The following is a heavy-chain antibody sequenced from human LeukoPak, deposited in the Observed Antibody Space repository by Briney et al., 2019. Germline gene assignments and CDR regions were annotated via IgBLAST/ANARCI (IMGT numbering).Heavy chain of an antibody. CDR2: ISSSSNYI. D-gene: IGHD6-19*01. CDR3: ATDVGGWQTYFHY. J-gene: IGHJ4*02. Sequence: GGSLRLSCAASGFTFSSHTMNWVRQAPGKGLEWVSSISSSSNYIYYADSVKGRFTISRDNAKNSLYLQMNSLRAEDTAVYYCATDVGGWQTYFHYWGQGTLVTVSS. V-gene: IGHV3-21*01. CDR1: GFTFSSHT.